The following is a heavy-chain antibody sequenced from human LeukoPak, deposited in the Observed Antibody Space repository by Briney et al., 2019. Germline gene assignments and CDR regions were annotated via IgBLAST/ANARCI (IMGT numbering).Heavy chain of an antibody. D-gene: IGHD3-22*01. Sequence: ASVKVSCKASGGTFSSYAISWVRQAPGQGLEWMGGIIPIFGTANYAQKFQGRVTITADKSTSTAYMELSSLRSEDTAVYYCARKGVGSSGYLDAFDIWGQGTMVTVSS. CDR3: ARKGVGSSGYLDAFDI. V-gene: IGHV1-69*06. CDR2: IIPIFGTA. J-gene: IGHJ3*02. CDR1: GGTFSSYA.